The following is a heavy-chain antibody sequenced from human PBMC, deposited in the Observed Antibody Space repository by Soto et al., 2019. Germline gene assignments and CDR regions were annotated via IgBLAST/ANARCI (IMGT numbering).Heavy chain of an antibody. D-gene: IGHD2-15*01. CDR3: ARERDVVVVAADY. V-gene: IGHV3-11*01. CDR1: EFTFSDYY. Sequence: LILSCSASEFTFSDYYMSWIRQAPGKGLEWVSYISSSGSTIYYADSVKGRFTISRDNAKNSLYLQMNSLRTEDTAVYYCARERDVVVVAADYWGQGTLVTVSS. CDR2: ISSSGSTI. J-gene: IGHJ4*02.